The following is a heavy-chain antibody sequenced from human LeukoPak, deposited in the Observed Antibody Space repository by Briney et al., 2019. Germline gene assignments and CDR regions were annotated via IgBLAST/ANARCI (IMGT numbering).Heavy chain of an antibody. V-gene: IGHV3-9*03. D-gene: IGHD5-18*01. Sequence: SGRSLRLSCAASGFAFDDFAMHWVRQAPGKSLEWVSAISWNSGTIAYTDSVKGRFTISRDNAHKFLYLEMNSLSPEDMAVYYCAKASYGDDFDYWGQGTLVTVSS. J-gene: IGHJ4*02. CDR1: GFAFDDFA. CDR3: AKASYGDDFDY. CDR2: ISWNSGTI.